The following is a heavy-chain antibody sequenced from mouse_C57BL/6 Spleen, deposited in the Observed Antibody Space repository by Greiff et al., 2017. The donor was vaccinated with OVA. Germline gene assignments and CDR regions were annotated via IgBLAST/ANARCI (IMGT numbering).Heavy chain of an antibody. J-gene: IGHJ2*01. CDR3: ARYGNGDY. CDR2: IDPSDSYT. CDR1: GYTFTSYW. Sequence: QVQLQQPGAELVKPGASVKLSCKASGYTFTSYWMQWVKQRPGQGLEWIGEIDPSDSYTNYNQKFKGKATLTVDTSSSTAYMQLSSLTSEDSAVYYGARYGNGDYWGQGTTLTVSS. V-gene: IGHV1-50*01. D-gene: IGHD2-1*01.